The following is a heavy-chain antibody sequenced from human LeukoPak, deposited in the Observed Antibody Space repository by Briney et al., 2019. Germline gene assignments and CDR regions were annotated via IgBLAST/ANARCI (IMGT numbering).Heavy chain of an antibody. D-gene: IGHD4-17*01. CDR1: VYTFTNYY. J-gene: IGHJ5*02. Sequence: ASVTVSFKASVYTFTNYYMHGVRQAPGQGLEWMGLINPSGGSTSYAQKFQGRVTMTRDMSTSTVYMELSSLRSEDTAVYYCARDDYGDSKGWFDPWGQGTLVTVSS. V-gene: IGHV1-46*01. CDR3: ARDDYGDSKGWFDP. CDR2: INPSGGST.